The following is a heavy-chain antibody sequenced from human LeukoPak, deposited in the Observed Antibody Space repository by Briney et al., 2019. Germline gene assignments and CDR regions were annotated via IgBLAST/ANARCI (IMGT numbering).Heavy chain of an antibody. D-gene: IGHD3-3*01. Sequence: SETLTLTCTVSRGSLSSGGYYWSWIRQHPGKGLEWIGYIYYSGSTYYNPSLKSRVTISVDTSKNQFSLKLSSVTAADTAVYYCARGLRFATPFDYWGQGTLVTVSS. J-gene: IGHJ4*02. CDR3: ARGLRFATPFDY. CDR2: IYYSGST. V-gene: IGHV4-31*03. CDR1: RGSLSSGGYY.